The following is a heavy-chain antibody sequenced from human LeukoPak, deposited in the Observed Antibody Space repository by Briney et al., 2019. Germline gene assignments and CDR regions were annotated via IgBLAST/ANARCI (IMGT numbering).Heavy chain of an antibody. Sequence: GSLRLSCAASVFSMNDFWMHWVRQGPGKGLEWVGEIHHSGSTNYNPSLNSRVTISVDKSKNQFSLKLSSVTAADTAVYSCAKKSIVGLTGAFDIWGQGTMVTVSS. CDR2: IHHSGST. CDR1: VFSMNDFW. D-gene: IGHD1-26*01. CDR3: AKKSIVGLTGAFDI. V-gene: IGHV4-4*01. J-gene: IGHJ3*02.